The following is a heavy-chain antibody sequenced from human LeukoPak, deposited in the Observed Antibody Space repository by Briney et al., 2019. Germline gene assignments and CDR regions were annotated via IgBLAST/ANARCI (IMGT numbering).Heavy chain of an antibody. Sequence: PGGSLRLSCAASGFTFSSYAMSWVHQAPGKGLEWVSGISGSGGNTYYADSVKGRFTISRDNSKNTLYLQMNSLRAEDTAVYYCAKFPAEAPGDWGQGTLVTVSS. CDR3: AKFPAEAPGD. CDR2: ISGSGGNT. V-gene: IGHV3-23*01. CDR1: GFTFSSYA. D-gene: IGHD6-6*01. J-gene: IGHJ4*02.